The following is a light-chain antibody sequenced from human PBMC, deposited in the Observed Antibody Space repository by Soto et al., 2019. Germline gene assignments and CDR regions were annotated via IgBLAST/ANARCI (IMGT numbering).Light chain of an antibody. V-gene: IGKV1-39*01. J-gene: IGKJ5*01. CDR2: DAS. Sequence: DIQMTQSPSSLSASVGNRVTITCRASQSISTYLNWYQKKPGKAPNLLIYDASRLQSGVPSRFSGSGGGTDFTLSISSVQPEEFATYFCQQSYMAPITFGQGTQLEI. CDR3: QQSYMAPIT. CDR1: QSISTY.